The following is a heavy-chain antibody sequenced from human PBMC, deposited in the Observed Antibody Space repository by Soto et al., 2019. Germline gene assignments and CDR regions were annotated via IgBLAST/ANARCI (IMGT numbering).Heavy chain of an antibody. CDR2: ISSSSSYI. J-gene: IGHJ5*02. Sequence: EVQLVESGGGLVKPGGSLRLSCAASGFTFSSYSMNWVRQAPGKGLEWVSSISSSSSYIYYADSVKGRFTISRDNAKNSLYLQMNSLRAEDTAVYYCARDDPYSRVAWFDPWGQGTLVTVSS. D-gene: IGHD6-13*01. CDR1: GFTFSSYS. CDR3: ARDDPYSRVAWFDP. V-gene: IGHV3-21*01.